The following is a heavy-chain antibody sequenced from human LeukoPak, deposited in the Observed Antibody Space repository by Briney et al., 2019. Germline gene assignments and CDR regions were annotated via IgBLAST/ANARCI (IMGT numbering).Heavy chain of an antibody. CDR1: GFTFSSYW. D-gene: IGHD6-6*01. J-gene: IGHJ4*02. Sequence: GGSLRLSCAASGFTFSSYWMHWVRQAPGKGLVWVSRINSDGSSTSYADSVKGRFTISRDNAKNTLYLQMNSLRAEDTAVYYCARSYPLIAARPPDYWGQGTLVTVSS. CDR3: ARSYPLIAARPPDY. CDR2: INSDGSST. V-gene: IGHV3-74*01.